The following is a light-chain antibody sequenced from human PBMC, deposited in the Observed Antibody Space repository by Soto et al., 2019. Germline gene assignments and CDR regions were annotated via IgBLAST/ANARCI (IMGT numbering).Light chain of an antibody. CDR3: HHLDDSPPWT. CDR1: QSVSSSY. J-gene: IGKJ1*01. V-gene: IGKV3-20*01. CDR2: GAS. Sequence: EIVLTQSPGTLSLSPGERATLSCRASQSVSSSYLAWYQQKPGQAPRLLIYGASSRATGVPDRFTGRGSGTDFTLTITSLAPEDFAVYYCHHLDDSPPWTFGQGTKVDI.